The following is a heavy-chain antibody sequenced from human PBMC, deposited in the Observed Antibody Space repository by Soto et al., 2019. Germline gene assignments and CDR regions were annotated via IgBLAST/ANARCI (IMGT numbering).Heavy chain of an antibody. CDR3: AGPRESDYDFWSGYYPYYYYMDV. J-gene: IGHJ6*03. V-gene: IGHV4-34*01. Sequence: SETLSLTCAVYGGSFSGYYWSWIRQPPGKGLEWIGEINHSGSTNYNPSLKSRVTISVDTSKNQFSLKLSSVTAADTAVYYCAGPRESDYDFWSGYYPYYYYMDVWGKGTTVTVSS. D-gene: IGHD3-3*01. CDR2: INHSGST. CDR1: GGSFSGYY.